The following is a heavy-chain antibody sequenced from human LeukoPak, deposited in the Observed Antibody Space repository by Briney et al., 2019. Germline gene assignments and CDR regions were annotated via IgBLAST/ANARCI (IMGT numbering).Heavy chain of an antibody. Sequence: SETLSLTCTVSGGSISSYYWSWIRQPPGKGLEWIGYIYYSGSTNCNPSLKSRVTISVDTSKNQFSLKLSSVTAADTAVYYCARGRVDTAMVGYWGQGTLVTVSS. J-gene: IGHJ4*02. V-gene: IGHV4-59*01. CDR3: ARGRVDTAMVGY. CDR2: IYYSGST. CDR1: GGSISSYY. D-gene: IGHD5-18*01.